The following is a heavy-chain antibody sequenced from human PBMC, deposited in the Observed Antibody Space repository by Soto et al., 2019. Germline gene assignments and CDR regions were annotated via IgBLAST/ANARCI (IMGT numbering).Heavy chain of an antibody. V-gene: IGHV1-18*01. J-gene: IGHJ4*02. Sequence: QVQLVQSGAEVKKPGASVKVSCKASGYTFTSYGISWVRQAPGQGLEWMGWISAYNGNTKYAQKLQGRVTMTTDTATSTAYRELRSLRSDDTAVYYWARDLGQQLFDYWGQGTLVTVSS. CDR3: ARDLGQQLFDY. D-gene: IGHD6-13*01. CDR1: GYTFTSYG. CDR2: ISAYNGNT.